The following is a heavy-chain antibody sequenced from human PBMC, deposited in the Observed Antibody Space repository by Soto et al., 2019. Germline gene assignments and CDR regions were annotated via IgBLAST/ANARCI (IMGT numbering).Heavy chain of an antibody. V-gene: IGHV3-48*01. J-gene: IGHJ6*04. CDR2: ISSSSSTI. Sequence: GSLRLSCAASGFTFSSYSMNWVRQAPGKGLEWVSYISSSSSTIYYADSVKGRFTISRDNAKNSLYLQMNSLRAEDTAVYYCARHHARGMHVWGKGTTVSGSS. CDR1: GFTFSSYS. CDR3: ARHHARGMHV.